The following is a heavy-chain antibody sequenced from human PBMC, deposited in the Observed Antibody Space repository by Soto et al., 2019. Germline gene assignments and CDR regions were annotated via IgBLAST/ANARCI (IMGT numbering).Heavy chain of an antibody. CDR1: GYTFTSYG. D-gene: IGHD2-2*01. J-gene: IGHJ5*02. Sequence: QVQLVQSGAEVKKPGASVKVSCKASGYTFTSYGISWVRPAPGQGLQWMGWISAYNGNTNYAQKLQGRVTMTTDTSTSTAYMELRSLRSDDTAVYYCARVADIVVDPNNWFDPWCQATLVTVSS. CDR2: ISAYNGNT. CDR3: ARVADIVVDPNNWFDP. V-gene: IGHV1-18*01.